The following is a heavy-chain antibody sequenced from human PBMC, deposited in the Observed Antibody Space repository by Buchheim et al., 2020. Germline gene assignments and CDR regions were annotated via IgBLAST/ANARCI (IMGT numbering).Heavy chain of an antibody. CDR2: ITSSSSTI. V-gene: IGHV3-48*04. D-gene: IGHD2-15*01. CDR3: ARAYCSGGSCYATIDY. Sequence: EVQLVESGGDLVQPGGSLRLSCAASGFTFSSYRMNWVRQAPGKGLEWVSYITSSSSTIRYADPVRGRFTISRDNAKNSLYLHMNSLRAEDTAVYYCARAYCSGGSCYATIDYWGLGTL. J-gene: IGHJ4*02. CDR1: GFTFSSYR.